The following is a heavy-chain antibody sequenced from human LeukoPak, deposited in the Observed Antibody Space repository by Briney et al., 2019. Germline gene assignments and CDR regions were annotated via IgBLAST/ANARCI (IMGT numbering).Heavy chain of an antibody. J-gene: IGHJ5*02. D-gene: IGHD3-9*01. CDR3: ARAPYDILTGYSLNWFDP. CDR1: GYSFTSYA. CDR2: INADNGDT. Sequence: ASVKVSCEASGYSFTSYAMHWVRQAPGQGLEWMGWINADNGDTKYSQKFQGRVTITRDTSAYIAYMELRSLRSEDTAVYYCARAPYDILTGYSLNWFDPWGQGTLVTVTS. V-gene: IGHV1-3*01.